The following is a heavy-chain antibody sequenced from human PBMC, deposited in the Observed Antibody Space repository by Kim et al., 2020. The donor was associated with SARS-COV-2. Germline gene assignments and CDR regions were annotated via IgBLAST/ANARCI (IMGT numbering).Heavy chain of an antibody. V-gene: IGHV3-21*01. D-gene: IGHD3-22*01. CDR1: GFTFSSYS. J-gene: IGHJ4*02. CDR2: ISSSSSYI. Sequence: GGSLRLSCAASGFTFSSYSMNWVRQAPGKGLEWVSSISSSSSYIYYADSVKGRFTISRDNAKNSLYLQMNSLRAEDTAVYYCARDGTSSGYYPFDYWGQGTLVTVSS. CDR3: ARDGTSSGYYPFDY.